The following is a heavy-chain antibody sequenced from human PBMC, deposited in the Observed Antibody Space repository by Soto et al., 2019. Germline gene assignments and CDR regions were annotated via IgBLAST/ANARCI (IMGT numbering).Heavy chain of an antibody. CDR1: GYTFTSYY. Sequence: ASVKVSCKASGYTFTSYYMHWVRQAPGQGLEWMGIINPSGGSTSYAQKFQGRVTMTRDTSTSTVYMELSSLRSEDTAVYYCARVVEDYYDSSGYYYWPRAFDIWGQGTMVT. CDR3: ARVVEDYYDSSGYYYWPRAFDI. D-gene: IGHD3-22*01. V-gene: IGHV1-46*01. CDR2: INPSGGST. J-gene: IGHJ3*02.